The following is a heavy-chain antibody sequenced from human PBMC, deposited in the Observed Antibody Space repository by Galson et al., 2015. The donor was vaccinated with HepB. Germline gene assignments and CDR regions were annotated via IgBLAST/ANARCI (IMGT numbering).Heavy chain of an antibody. CDR1: GGTFSSYA. CDR2: IIPILGIA. D-gene: IGHD3-22*01. CDR3: ARGQLYYHDSSGYMY. Sequence: SVKVSCKASGGTFSSYAISWVRQAPGQGLEWMGRIIPILGIANYAQKFQGRVTITADKSTSTAYMELNSLRAEDTAVYYCARGQLYYHDSSGYMYWGQGTLVTVSS. V-gene: IGHV1-69*04. J-gene: IGHJ4*02.